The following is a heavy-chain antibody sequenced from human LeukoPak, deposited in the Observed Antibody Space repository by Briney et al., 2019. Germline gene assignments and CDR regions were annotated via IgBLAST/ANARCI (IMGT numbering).Heavy chain of an antibody. D-gene: IGHD5-12*01. V-gene: IGHV4-59*11. CDR1: GASISTHY. CDR3: ARDRARGYDFDWFDP. J-gene: IGHJ5*02. Sequence: SETLSLTCTVSGASISTHYWSWIRQPPGKGLEWIGYIHYSGSTNYNPSLKSRVTISVDTSKNQFSLKLSSVTAADTAVYYCARDRARGYDFDWFDPWGQGTLVTVSS. CDR2: IHYSGST.